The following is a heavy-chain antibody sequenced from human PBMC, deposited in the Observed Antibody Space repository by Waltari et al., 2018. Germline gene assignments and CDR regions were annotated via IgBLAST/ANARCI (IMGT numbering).Heavy chain of an antibody. CDR1: GYTFTSYD. V-gene: IGHV1-8*03. J-gene: IGHJ4*02. D-gene: IGHD6-19*01. CDR3: AREESTAVAGFDS. CDR2: INPNRGNT. Sequence: QVQLVQSGAEVKKPGASVKVSCKASGYTFTSYDISWVRQATGQGLEWMGLINPNRGNTAYAQKFQGRITITTNTSITTAYMEVSSLRSEDAAVYYCAREESTAVAGFDSWGQGPLVTVSS.